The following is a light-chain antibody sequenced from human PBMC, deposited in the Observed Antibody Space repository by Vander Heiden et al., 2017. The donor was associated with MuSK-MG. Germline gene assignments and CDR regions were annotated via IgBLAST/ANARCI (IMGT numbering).Light chain of an antibody. CDR3: QQRSNWPPT. CDR1: QSVSSF. CDR2: DAS. Sequence: VLTQSPATQSLSPGERATLSCRASQSVSSFLAWYQQKPGQAPRLLIYDASNRATGIPARFSGSGSGTDFTLTISSLEPEDFAVYYCQQRSNWPPTFGGGTKVET. V-gene: IGKV3-11*01. J-gene: IGKJ4*01.